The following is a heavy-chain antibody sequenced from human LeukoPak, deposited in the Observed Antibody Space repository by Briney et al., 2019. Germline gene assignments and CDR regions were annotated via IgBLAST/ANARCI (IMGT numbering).Heavy chain of an antibody. Sequence: GGSLRLSCAASGFTFSSYWMSWVRQAPGKGLEWVANIKQDGTEKYYVDSVEGRFTISRDNSKNTLYLQMNTLRTEDTAIYYCAIFQISTSWPEYFQHWGQGTLVTVSS. V-gene: IGHV3-7*03. CDR3: AIFQISTSWPEYFQH. CDR1: GFTFSSYW. J-gene: IGHJ1*01. CDR2: IKQDGTEK. D-gene: IGHD6-13*01.